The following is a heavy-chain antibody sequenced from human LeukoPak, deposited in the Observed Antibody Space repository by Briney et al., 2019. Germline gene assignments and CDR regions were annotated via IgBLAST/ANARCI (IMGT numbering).Heavy chain of an antibody. J-gene: IGHJ5*02. V-gene: IGHV1-69*01. CDR1: GGTFSSYA. CDR2: IIPIFATA. Sequence: AASVKVSCKASGGTFSSYAISWVRQAPGQGLEWMGGIIPIFATANYAQKFQGRVTITADESTSTAYMELSSLRSEDTAVYYCARDPDTTENYNWFDPWGQGTLVTVSS. CDR3: ARDPDTTENYNWFDP. D-gene: IGHD4-17*01.